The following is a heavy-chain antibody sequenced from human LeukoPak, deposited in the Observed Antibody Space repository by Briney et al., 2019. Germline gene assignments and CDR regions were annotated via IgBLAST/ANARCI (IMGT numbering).Heavy chain of an antibody. Sequence: GESLKISGKGAGYKFTNYWIGWVRQMHGKGLEWIGIIYPGDSDTKYSPSFQGQVTISADKSISTAYLQWSSLKASDTAMYFCARLSGSSSWYPIDFWGQGTLVTVSS. CDR2: IYPGDSDT. CDR3: ARLSGSSSWYPIDF. D-gene: IGHD6-13*01. V-gene: IGHV5-51*01. CDR1: GYKFTNYW. J-gene: IGHJ4*02.